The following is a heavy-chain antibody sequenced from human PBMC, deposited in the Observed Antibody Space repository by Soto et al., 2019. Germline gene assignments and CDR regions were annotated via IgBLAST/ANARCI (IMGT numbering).Heavy chain of an antibody. CDR2: INHSGST. CDR1: GGSFSGYY. D-gene: IGHD2-15*01. J-gene: IGHJ5*02. V-gene: IGHV4-34*01. CDR3: ARGPSIVVVVAATHVGRWFDP. Sequence: SETLSLTCAVYGGSFSGYYWSWIRQPPGKGLELIGEINHSGSTNYNPSLKSRVTISVDTSKNQFSLKLSSVTAADTAVYYCARGPSIVVVVAATHVGRWFDPWGQGTLVTVSS.